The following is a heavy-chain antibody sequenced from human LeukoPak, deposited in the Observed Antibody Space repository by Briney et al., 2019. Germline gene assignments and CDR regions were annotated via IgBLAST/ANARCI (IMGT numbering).Heavy chain of an antibody. CDR1: GFTVSSNY. J-gene: IGHJ4*02. Sequence: GGSLRLSCAASGFTVSSNYMSWVRQAPGKGLEWVSVIYSGGSTYYADSVKGRFTISRDNSKNTLYLQMNSLRAEDTAVYYCAKAYYDILTGDYWGQGTLVTVSS. D-gene: IGHD3-9*01. V-gene: IGHV3-66*01. CDR2: IYSGGST. CDR3: AKAYYDILTGDY.